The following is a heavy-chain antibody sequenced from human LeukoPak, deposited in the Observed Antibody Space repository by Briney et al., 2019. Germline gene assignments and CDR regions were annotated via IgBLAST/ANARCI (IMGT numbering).Heavy chain of an antibody. CDR3: ARVARGTRGDGFDI. D-gene: IGHD3-10*01. Sequence: ASVNVSCKASGYTFNSYTIHWVRQAPGQRLEWMGWINAGNGNTKFSQKFQGRVTISRDTSASTAYMELSSLGSEDTAVYYCARVARGTRGDGFDIWGQGTLVAVSS. V-gene: IGHV1-3*01. CDR2: INAGNGNT. CDR1: GYTFNSYT. J-gene: IGHJ3*02.